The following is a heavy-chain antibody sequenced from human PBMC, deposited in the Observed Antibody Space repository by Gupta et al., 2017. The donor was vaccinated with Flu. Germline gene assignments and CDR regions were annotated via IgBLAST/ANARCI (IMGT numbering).Heavy chain of an antibody. Sequence: LVESGGGVVQPGTSLRLSCPASGFTFSDYFMHWVRQAPGKGLEWVAATSYDGNNKDYADSVKGRFTISRDNSKNTLYLEMTGLRPEDTAVFYCARPNSPYSIMQDCFDIWGQGTPVSVSS. CDR3: ARPNSPYSIMQDCFDI. D-gene: IGHD3-16*01. CDR1: GFTFSDYF. J-gene: IGHJ3*02. CDR2: TSYDGNNK. V-gene: IGHV3-30*03.